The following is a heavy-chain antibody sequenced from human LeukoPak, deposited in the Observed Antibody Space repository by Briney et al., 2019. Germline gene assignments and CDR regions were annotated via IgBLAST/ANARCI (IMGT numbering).Heavy chain of an antibody. V-gene: IGHV4-34*01. CDR3: ERVKYGSGSYYNYRKNWLAP. D-gene: IGHD3-10*01. CDR2: INHSGST. CDR1: DGSFSGYY. J-gene: IGHJ5*02. Sequence: SETLSLTSAAYDGSFSGYYCCWIRQPPRRRVEWIVEINHSGSTNYNHSLKSRVTISVDTCKNQFSLKLRSVPAAETGVYYCERVKYGSGSYYNYRKNWLAPWGQGTLVTVPS.